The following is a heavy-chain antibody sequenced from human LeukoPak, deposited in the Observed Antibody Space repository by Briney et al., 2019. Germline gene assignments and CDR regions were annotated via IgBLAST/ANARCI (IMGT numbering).Heavy chain of an antibody. CDR1: GGSISSSSYY. CDR3: ARRSVAVAGTSNDAFDI. V-gene: IGHV4-39*01. D-gene: IGHD6-19*01. Sequence: SETLSLTCTVSGGSISSSSYYWGWIRQPPGKGLGWIGRIYYSGSTYYNPSLKGRVTTSVDTSKNQFSLKLSSVTAADTAVYYCARRSVAVAGTSNDAFDIWGQGTMVTVSS. J-gene: IGHJ3*02. CDR2: IYYSGST.